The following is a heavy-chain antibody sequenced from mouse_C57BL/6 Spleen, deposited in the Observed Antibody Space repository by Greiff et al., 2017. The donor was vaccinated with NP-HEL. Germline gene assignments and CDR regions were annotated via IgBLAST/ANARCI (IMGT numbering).Heavy chain of an antibody. V-gene: IGHV1-81*01. J-gene: IGHJ4*01. D-gene: IGHD1-1*01. CDR2: IYPRSGNT. CDR1: GYTFTSYG. CDR3: ARGGHYYGTMDY. Sequence: VKLVESGAELARPGASVKLSCKASGYTFTSYGISWVKQRTGQGLEWIGEIYPRSGNTYYNEKFKGKATLTADKSSSTAYMELRSLTSEDSAVYFCARGGHYYGTMDYWGQGTSVTVSS.